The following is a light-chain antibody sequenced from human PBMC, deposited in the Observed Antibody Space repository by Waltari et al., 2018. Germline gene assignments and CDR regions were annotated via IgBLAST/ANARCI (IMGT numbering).Light chain of an antibody. V-gene: IGLV2-8*01. CDR3: SSYAGSNNLV. J-gene: IGLJ3*02. CDR2: DVI. Sequence: QSALTQPPSASGSPGQSVTISCTGTSRDVGGYNYVSWFQQHPGKAPKLMIYDVIKRPSGVPDRFSGSKSGNTASLTVSGLQAEDEADYYCSSYAGSNNLVFGGGTKLTVL. CDR1: SRDVGGYNY.